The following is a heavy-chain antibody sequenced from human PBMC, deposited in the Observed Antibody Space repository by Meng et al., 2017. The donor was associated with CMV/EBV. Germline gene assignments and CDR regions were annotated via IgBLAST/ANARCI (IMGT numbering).Heavy chain of an antibody. Sequence: GESLKISCAASGFTFSSYSMNWVRQAPGKGLEWVSSNSSSSSYIYYADSVKGRFTISRDNAKNSLYLQMNSLRAEDTAVYYCARDSDAVQGAERSGMVNAFDIWGQGTMVTVSS. CDR1: GFTFSSYS. J-gene: IGHJ3*02. CDR2: NSSSSSYI. D-gene: IGHD1-1*01. V-gene: IGHV3-21*01. CDR3: ARDSDAVQGAERSGMVNAFDI.